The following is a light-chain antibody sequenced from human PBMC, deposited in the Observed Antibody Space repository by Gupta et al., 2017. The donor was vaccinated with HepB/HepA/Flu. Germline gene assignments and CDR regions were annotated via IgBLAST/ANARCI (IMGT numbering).Light chain of an antibody. J-gene: IGLJ2*01. CDR2: LNSDGSH. V-gene: IGLV4-69*01. CDR3: QTWGAGIVV. Sequence: VLSQSPSASASLGASVKLTCTLSSGHSSYAIAWHQQQPQKGPRFLMKLNSDGSHSKGDGIPDRFSGSSSGAERYLTIASLQSEDDADYYCQTWGAGIVVFGGGTKLTVL. CDR1: SGHSSYA.